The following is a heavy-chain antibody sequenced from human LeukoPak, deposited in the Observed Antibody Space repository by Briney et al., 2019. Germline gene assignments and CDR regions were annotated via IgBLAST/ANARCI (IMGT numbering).Heavy chain of an antibody. CDR1: GYTFTGYY. V-gene: IGHV1-2*02. Sequence: ASVTVSCKASGYTFTGYYMHWVRQAPGQGLEWMGWINPNSGGTNYAQKFQGRVTMTRDTSTSTVHMELSSLRSDDTAVYYCTRDESGTRRGWFEYWGQGTLVTVSS. J-gene: IGHJ5*01. CDR3: TRDESGTRRGWFEY. CDR2: INPNSGGT.